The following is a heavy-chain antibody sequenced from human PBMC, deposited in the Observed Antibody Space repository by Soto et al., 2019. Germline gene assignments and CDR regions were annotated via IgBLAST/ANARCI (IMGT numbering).Heavy chain of an antibody. V-gene: IGHV4-31*03. CDR2: IYYSGST. CDR1: GGSISSGGYY. J-gene: IGHJ4*02. CDR3: ARDSPDKYGSGSYPFDY. D-gene: IGHD3-10*01. Sequence: KPSETLSLTCTVSGGSISSGGYYWSWIRQHPGKGLEWIGYIYYSGSTYYNPSLKSRVTISVDTSKNLFSLKLSSVTAADTAVYYCARDSPDKYGSGSYPFDYWGQGTLVTVSS.